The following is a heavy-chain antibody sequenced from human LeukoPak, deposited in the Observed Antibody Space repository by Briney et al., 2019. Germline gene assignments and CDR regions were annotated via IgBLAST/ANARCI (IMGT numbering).Heavy chain of an antibody. CDR2: IYHSGST. D-gene: IGHD6-19*01. Sequence: SETLSLTCAVSGGSISSSNWWSWVRQPPGKGLEWIGEIYHSGSTHYNPSLKSRVTISVDKSKNQFSLKLTSVTAADTAAYYCARQGDSGWYYFDYWGQGTLVTVSS. J-gene: IGHJ4*02. CDR1: GGSISSSNW. V-gene: IGHV4-4*02. CDR3: ARQGDSGWYYFDY.